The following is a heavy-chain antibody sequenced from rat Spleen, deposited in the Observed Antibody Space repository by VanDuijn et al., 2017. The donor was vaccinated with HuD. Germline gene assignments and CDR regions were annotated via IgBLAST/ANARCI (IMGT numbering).Heavy chain of an antibody. CDR3: TSHGARISRFAY. CDR2: ISPSGATT. CDR1: GFTLSDYV. D-gene: IGHD2-7*01. V-gene: IGHV5-19*01. J-gene: IGHJ3*01. Sequence: EVQLVESGGGLVQPGRSLKLSCAASGFTLSDYVMHWIRQAPTKGLEWVTSISPSGATTNYRDSVKGRFTISRDNARGTLYLQMDSLRSEDTATYYCTSHGARISRFAYWGQCTLVTVSS.